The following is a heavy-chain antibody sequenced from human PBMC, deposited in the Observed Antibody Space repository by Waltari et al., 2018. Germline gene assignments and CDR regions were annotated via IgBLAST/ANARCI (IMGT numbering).Heavy chain of an antibody. CDR3: AKDPDSSSWYPQGWFDP. V-gene: IGHV3-30*02. CDR2: IRYDGSNK. D-gene: IGHD6-13*01. Sequence: QVQLVESGGGVFQPGGSLRLSCAASGFTFSSYGMPWVRPAPGKGLEWVAFIRYDGSNKYYADSVKGRFTISRDNSKNTLYLQMNSLRAEDTAVYYCAKDPDSSSWYPQGWFDPWGQGTLVTVSS. CDR1: GFTFSSYG. J-gene: IGHJ5*02.